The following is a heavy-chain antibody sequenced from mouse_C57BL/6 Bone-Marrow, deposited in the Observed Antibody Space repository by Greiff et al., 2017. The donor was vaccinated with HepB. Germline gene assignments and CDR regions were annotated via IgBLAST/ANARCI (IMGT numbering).Heavy chain of an antibody. CDR3: ARSAVVSIGAWFAY. CDR1: GYAFTNYL. V-gene: IGHV1-54*01. CDR2: INPGSGGT. Sequence: QVQLQQSGAELVRPGTSVKVSSKASGYAFTNYLIEWVKQRPGQGLEWIGVINPGSGGTNYNEKFKGKATLTADKSSSTAYMQLSSLTSEDSAVYFGARSAVVSIGAWFAYWGQGTLVTVSA. D-gene: IGHD6-2*01. J-gene: IGHJ3*01.